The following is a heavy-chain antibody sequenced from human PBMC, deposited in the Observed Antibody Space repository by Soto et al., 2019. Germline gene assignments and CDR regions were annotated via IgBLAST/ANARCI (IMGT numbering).Heavy chain of an antibody. V-gene: IGHV3-23*01. CDR1: GFTFSSYA. CDR3: AKGSAYCSSTSCYVDAFDI. CDR2: ISGSGGST. D-gene: IGHD2-2*01. Sequence: EVQLLESGGGLVQPGGSLRLSCAASGFTFSSYAMSWVRQAPGKGLEWVSAISGSGGSTYYADSVKGRFTISRDNSKNTLYLQMNSLRADDTAVYYCAKGSAYCSSTSCYVDAFDIWGQGTMVTVSS. J-gene: IGHJ3*02.